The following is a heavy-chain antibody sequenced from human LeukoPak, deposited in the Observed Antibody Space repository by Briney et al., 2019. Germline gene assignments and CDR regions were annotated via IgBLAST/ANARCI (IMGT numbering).Heavy chain of an antibody. J-gene: IGHJ5*02. CDR2: INHSGST. CDR3: ARGGTIWFGSGGGSFDP. Sequence: PSETLSLTCAVYGGSFSGYYWSWIRQPPGKGLEWIGEINHSGSTSYNPSLKSRVTISVDTSKNQFSLKLSSVTDADTAVYYCARGGTIWFGSGGGSFDPWGQGTLVTVSS. D-gene: IGHD3-10*01. CDR1: GGSFSGYY. V-gene: IGHV4-34*01.